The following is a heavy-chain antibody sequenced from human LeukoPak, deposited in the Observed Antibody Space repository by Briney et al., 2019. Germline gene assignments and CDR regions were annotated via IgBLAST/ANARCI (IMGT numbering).Heavy chain of an antibody. D-gene: IGHD3-22*01. J-gene: IGHJ4*02. V-gene: IGHV1-8*01. CDR2: MNPNSGNT. Sequence: ASVKVSCKASGYTFTSYDINWVRQATGQGLEWMGWMNPNSGNTGYAQKFQGRVTMTRNTSISTAYMELSNLRSEDTAVYYCARGLDSSGYSFDYWGQGTLVTVSS. CDR3: ARGLDSSGYSFDY. CDR1: GYTFTSYD.